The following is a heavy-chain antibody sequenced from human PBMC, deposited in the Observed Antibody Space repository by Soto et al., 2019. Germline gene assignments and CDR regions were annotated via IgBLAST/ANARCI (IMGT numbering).Heavy chain of an antibody. CDR1: GFTFSSYG. CDR2: IWYDGSNK. D-gene: IGHD3-16*01. CDR3: ARRLLGAACDY. J-gene: IGHJ4*02. V-gene: IGHV3-33*01. Sequence: QVQLVESGGGVVQPGRSLRLSWAASGFTFSSYGMHWVRQAPGKGLEWVAVIWYDGSNKYYADSVKGRFTISRDNSKNTLYLQMNSLRAEDTAVYYCARRLLGAACDYWGQGTLVTVSS.